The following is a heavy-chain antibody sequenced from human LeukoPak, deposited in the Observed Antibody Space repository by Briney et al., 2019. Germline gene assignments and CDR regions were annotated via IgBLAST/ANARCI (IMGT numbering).Heavy chain of an antibody. CDR2: ISYDGSNK. V-gene: IGHV3-30-3*01. CDR1: GVTFSNYA. J-gene: IGHJ6*02. D-gene: IGHD6-13*01. Sequence: PGGSLRLPCAASGVTFSNYAMHWVRQAPGKGLEWVAVISYDGSNKHYADSVKGRFTISRDNSKNTLYLQMTSLRAEDTAVYYCARDNMAAAGNSYYYGLDVWGQGTTVTVSS. CDR3: ARDNMAAAGNSYYYGLDV.